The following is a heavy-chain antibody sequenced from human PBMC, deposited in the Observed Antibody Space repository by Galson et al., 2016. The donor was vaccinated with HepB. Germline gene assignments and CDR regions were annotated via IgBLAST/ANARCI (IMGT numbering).Heavy chain of an antibody. V-gene: IGHV1-18*04. D-gene: IGHD6-19*01. Sequence: SGYTFSTYGFSWVRQAPGQGLEWMGWISTYNGYAHHAQKFQGRVSMPTDTSTRTAYMELRMLTSDDTAVYYCARNSSSWCDSWGQGTLVTVSS. CDR2: ISTYNGYA. J-gene: IGHJ5*01. CDR1: GYTFSTYG. CDR3: ARNSSSWCDS.